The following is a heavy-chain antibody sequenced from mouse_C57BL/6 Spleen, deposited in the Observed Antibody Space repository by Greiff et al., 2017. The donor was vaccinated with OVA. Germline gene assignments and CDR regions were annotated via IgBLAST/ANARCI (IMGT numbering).Heavy chain of an antibody. CDR1: GFTFSDYY. V-gene: IGHV5-16*01. D-gene: IGHD2-4*01. CDR2: INYDGSST. J-gene: IGHJ2*01. Sequence: DVKLVESEGGLVQPGRSMKLSCTASGFTFSDYYMAWVRQVPEKGLEWVANINYDGSSTYYLDSLKSRFIISRDNAKNILYLQMSSLKSEDTATYYCARDRGITTGGFDYWGQGTTLTVSS. CDR3: ARDRGITTGGFDY.